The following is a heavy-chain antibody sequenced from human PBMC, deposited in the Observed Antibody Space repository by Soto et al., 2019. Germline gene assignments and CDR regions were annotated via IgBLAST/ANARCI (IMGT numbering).Heavy chain of an antibody. V-gene: IGHV2-5*02. CDR3: AHIQPGVNFDY. CDR2: IYWDDDK. J-gene: IGHJ4*02. D-gene: IGHD2-2*01. CDR1: GFSLSTSGVG. Sequence: QITLKESGPTLVKPTQTLTLTCTFSGFSLSTSGVGVGWIRQPPGKALEWLALIYWDDDKRYSPSLKSRLTITKDTSKTQGVPTMINMDHVDTATYSCAHIQPGVNFDYWGQGTLVTVSS.